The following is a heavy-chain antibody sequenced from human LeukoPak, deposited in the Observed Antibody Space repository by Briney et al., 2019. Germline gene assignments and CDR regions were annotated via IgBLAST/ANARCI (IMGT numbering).Heavy chain of an antibody. CDR3: ARDGIVGATIITFDY. J-gene: IGHJ4*02. V-gene: IGHV1-69*13. CDR1: GGTFSSYA. D-gene: IGHD1-26*01. Sequence: ASVKVSCKASGGTFSSYAISWVRQAPGQGLEWMGGIIPIFGTANYAQKFQGRVTITADESTSTAYMELSSLRSEDTAVYYCARDGIVGATIITFDYWGQGTLVTVSS. CDR2: IIPIFGTA.